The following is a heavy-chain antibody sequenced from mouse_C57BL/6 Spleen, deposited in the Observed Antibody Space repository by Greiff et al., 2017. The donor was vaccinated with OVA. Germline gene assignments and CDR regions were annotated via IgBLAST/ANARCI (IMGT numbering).Heavy chain of an antibody. CDR2: IYPRSGNT. J-gene: IGHJ4*01. CDR1: GYTFTSYG. D-gene: IGHD1-1*01. V-gene: IGHV1-81*01. Sequence: QVQLKESGAELARPGASVKLSCKASGYTFTSYGISWVKQRTGQGLEWIGEIYPRSGNTYYNEKFKGKATLTADKSSSTAYMELRSLTSEDSAVYFCARRGLYYGSSHPYAMDDWGQGTSVTVSS. CDR3: ARRGLYYGSSHPYAMDD.